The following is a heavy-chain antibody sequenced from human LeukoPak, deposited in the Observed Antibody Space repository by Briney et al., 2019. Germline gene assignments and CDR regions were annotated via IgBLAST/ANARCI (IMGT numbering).Heavy chain of an antibody. D-gene: IGHD4-17*01. CDR2: ISHSGST. J-gene: IGHJ1*01. CDR1: GYSISNDYY. Sequence: SSETLSLTCSVSGYSISNDYYWGWIRQSPEKGLEWLGSISHSGSTYYNPSLRSRVTISRDMPKNQFSLELSSVTAADTAVYYCAGISTGSCFRHWGQGTLVTVSS. CDR3: AGISTGSCFRH. V-gene: IGHV4-38-2*02.